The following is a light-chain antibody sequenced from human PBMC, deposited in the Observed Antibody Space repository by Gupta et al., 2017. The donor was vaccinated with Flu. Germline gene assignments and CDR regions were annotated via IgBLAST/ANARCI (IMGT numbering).Light chain of an antibody. CDR1: QDISNY. CDR3: QQYDNHPLT. Sequence: DIQMTQSPSSLSASVGDRVTITCQASQDISNYLNWYQQKPGKAPKLLIYDASNLETGVPSMFSGSGSGTDFTFTISSLQPEDIATYYCQQYDNHPLTFGGGTKVEIK. V-gene: IGKV1-33*01. CDR2: DAS. J-gene: IGKJ4*01.